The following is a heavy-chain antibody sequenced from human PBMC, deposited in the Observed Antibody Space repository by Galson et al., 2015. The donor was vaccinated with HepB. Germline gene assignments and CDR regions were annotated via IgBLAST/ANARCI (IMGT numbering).Heavy chain of an antibody. D-gene: IGHD3-22*01. CDR2: IIPIFGTA. V-gene: IGHV1-69*13. J-gene: IGHJ5*02. CDR3: AGSRPGNDSSGYYPNNWFDP. Sequence: SVKVSCKASGGTFSSYAISWVRQAPGQGLEWMGGIIPIFGTANYAQKFQGRVTITADESTSTAYMELSSLRSEDTAVYYCAGSRPGNDSSGYYPNNWFDPWGQGTLVTVSS. CDR1: GGTFSSYA.